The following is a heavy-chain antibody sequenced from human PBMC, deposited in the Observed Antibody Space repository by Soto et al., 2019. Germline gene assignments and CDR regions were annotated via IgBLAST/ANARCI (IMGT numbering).Heavy chain of an antibody. J-gene: IGHJ5*02. CDR2: IYYSGST. Sequence: SETLSLTCSVSGGSINSSSYFWGWVRQPPGKGLEWIGSIYYSGSTYYNPSLRSRVTVSVDTSKNQFSLKLSSVTAADTAVFYCARHYSSGSRNWFDPWGQGTLVTVSS. CDR3: ARHYSSGSRNWFDP. D-gene: IGHD6-19*01. CDR1: GGSINSSSYF. V-gene: IGHV4-39*01.